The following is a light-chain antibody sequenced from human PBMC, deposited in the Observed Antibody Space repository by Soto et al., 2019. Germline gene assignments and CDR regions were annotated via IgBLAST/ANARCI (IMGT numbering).Light chain of an antibody. CDR1: QSIITW. CDR3: HPSHISPLP. J-gene: IGKJ4*01. Sequence: DIQMTQSPSTLPASVGDRVTITCRASQSIITWLAWFQQAPGKAPKILISDASSLKSGVPSRFSGSGSGTEFARPISSLQPDDFAPCCCHPSHISPLPFGGGTKVEI. V-gene: IGKV1-5*01. CDR2: DAS.